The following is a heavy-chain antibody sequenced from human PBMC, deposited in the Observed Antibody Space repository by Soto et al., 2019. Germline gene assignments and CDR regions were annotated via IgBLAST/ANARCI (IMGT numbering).Heavy chain of an antibody. V-gene: IGHV4-30-4*01. CDR2: IYYSGTT. CDR3: DRYCSGDTCHRGFDY. Sequence: SETLSLTCTVSGASISSGDYYWSWIRQPPGKGLEWIGYIYYSGTTYYNPSLKSRVTISVDTSKNQFSLKLNSVTAADTAMYYCDRYCSGDTCHRGFDYWGQGTLVTVSS. J-gene: IGHJ4*02. D-gene: IGHD2-15*01. CDR1: GASISSGDYY.